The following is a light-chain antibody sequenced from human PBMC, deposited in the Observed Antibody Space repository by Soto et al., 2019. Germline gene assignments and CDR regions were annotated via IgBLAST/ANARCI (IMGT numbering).Light chain of an antibody. CDR3: QQSYSTRIT. CDR2: DAS. V-gene: IGKV1-5*01. Sequence: DIPMTQSPSTLSASVGNTHSIPCGASESISSWLAWYQQKPGKAPKLLIYDASSLESGVPSRFSGSGSGTDFTLTISSLQPEDFATYYCQQSYSTRITFGQGTRLEIK. CDR1: ESISSW. J-gene: IGKJ5*01.